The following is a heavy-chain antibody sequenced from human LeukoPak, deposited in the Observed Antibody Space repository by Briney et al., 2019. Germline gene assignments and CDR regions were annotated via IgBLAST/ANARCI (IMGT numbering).Heavy chain of an antibody. V-gene: IGHV1-18*01. J-gene: IGHJ4*02. CDR2: ISAYNGNT. D-gene: IGHD6-13*01. CDR3: ARVGGGIAAAELDY. CDR1: GYTFTSYG. Sequence: GASVKVSCKASGYTFTSYGISWVRQAPGQGLEWMGWISAYNGNTNYAQKLQGRVTMTIDTSTSTAYMELRSLRSDDTAAYYCARVGGGIAAAELDYWGQGTLVTVSS.